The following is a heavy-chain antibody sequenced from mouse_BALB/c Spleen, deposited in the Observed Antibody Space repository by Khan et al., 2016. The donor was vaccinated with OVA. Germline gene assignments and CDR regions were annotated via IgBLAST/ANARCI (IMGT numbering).Heavy chain of an antibody. CDR3: ARELRLGGFAY. V-gene: IGHV2-6-7*01. CDR1: GFSLTDYG. D-gene: IGHD1-2*01. J-gene: IGHJ3*01. Sequence: QVQLKESGPGLVAPSQSLSITCTVSGFSLTDYGINWIRQPPGKGLEWLGMIWGDGSTDYNSALKSRLSISKDNSNSQVFLKMNSLQTEDTARFYCARELRLGGFAYWGQGTLVTVSA. CDR2: IWGDGST.